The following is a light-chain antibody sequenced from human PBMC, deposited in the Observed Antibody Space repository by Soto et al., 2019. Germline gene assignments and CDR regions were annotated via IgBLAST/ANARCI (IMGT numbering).Light chain of an antibody. CDR2: AAS. V-gene: IGKV1-39*01. CDR3: QQSHSTPLT. CDR1: QSISTY. Sequence: DIQMTQSPSSLSASVGDRVTITCRPSQSISTYLNWYQQKPGKAPKLLIYAASSLQSGVPSRFSGSGSGTDFTLTISSLQPEDFATYFCQQSHSTPLTFGGGTKVEIK. J-gene: IGKJ4*01.